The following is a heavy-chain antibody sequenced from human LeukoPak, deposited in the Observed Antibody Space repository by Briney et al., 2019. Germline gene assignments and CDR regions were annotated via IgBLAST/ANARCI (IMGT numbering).Heavy chain of an antibody. D-gene: IGHD5-12*01. V-gene: IGHV3-23*01. CDR1: GFRFSNFA. J-gene: IGHJ4*02. Sequence: GGSLRLSCAASGFRFSNFAMSWVRQAPGKGLEWVSLIIGSSGDTLYADSVKGRFTISRDISKNRLYLKMNSLRAEDTALYYCAKGAYDYIEMGYFDDWGQGTLVTVSS. CDR3: AKGAYDYIEMGYFDD. CDR2: IIGSSGDT.